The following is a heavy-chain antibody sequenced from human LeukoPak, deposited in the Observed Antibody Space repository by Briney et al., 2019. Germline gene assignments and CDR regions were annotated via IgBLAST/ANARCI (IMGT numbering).Heavy chain of an antibody. D-gene: IGHD6-19*01. Sequence: PGGSLRLSCAASGFTFSSYSMNWVRQAPGKGLEWVSYISSSSSYIYYADSVKGRFTIPRHKAQNSLYLQMTSLRAADTAVYYCASAVAGTDYYYGMDVWGQGTTVTVSS. CDR1: GFTFSSYS. CDR2: ISSSSSYI. V-gene: IGHV3-21*01. CDR3: ASAVAGTDYYYGMDV. J-gene: IGHJ6*02.